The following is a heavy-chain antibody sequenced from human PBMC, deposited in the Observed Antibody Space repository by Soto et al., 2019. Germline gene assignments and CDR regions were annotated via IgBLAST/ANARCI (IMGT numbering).Heavy chain of an antibody. J-gene: IGHJ5*02. D-gene: IGHD1-7*01. CDR2: IYYSGST. CDR3: ARDSEGGTTS. CDR1: GGSISSGGYY. Sequence: SETLSLTCTVSGGSISSGGYYWSWIRQHPGKGLEWIGYIYYSGSTYYNPSLKSRVTISVDTSKNQFSLKLSSVTAADTAVYYCARDSEGGTTSWGQGTLVTVSS. V-gene: IGHV4-31*03.